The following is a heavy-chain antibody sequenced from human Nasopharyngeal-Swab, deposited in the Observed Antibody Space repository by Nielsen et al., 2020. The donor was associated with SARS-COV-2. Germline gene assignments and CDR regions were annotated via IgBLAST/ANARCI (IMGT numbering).Heavy chain of an antibody. J-gene: IGHJ5*02. CDR1: GGSISSSSYY. V-gene: IGHV4-39*01. Sequence: SETLSLTCTVSGGSISSSSYYWGWLRQPPGKGLEWIGSIYYSGSTYYNTSLKSRVTISVDTSKNQFALKLSSVTAADTAVYYCASQPSNWFDPWGQGTLVTVSS. CDR2: IYYSGST. CDR3: ASQPSNWFDP.